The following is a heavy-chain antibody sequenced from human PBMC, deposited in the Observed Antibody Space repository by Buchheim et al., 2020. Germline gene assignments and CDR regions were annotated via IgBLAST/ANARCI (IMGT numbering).Heavy chain of an antibody. D-gene: IGHD2-15*01. Sequence: QVQLQQWGAGLLKPSQTLSLTCTVSGGSISSGGYYWSWIRQHPGKGLEWIGYIYYSGSTYYNPSLKSRVTISVDTSKNQFSLKLSSVTAADTAVYYCARVSVVAATWYFDLWGRGTL. J-gene: IGHJ2*01. CDR3: ARVSVVAATWYFDL. V-gene: IGHV4-31*03. CDR1: GGSISSGGYY. CDR2: IYYSGST.